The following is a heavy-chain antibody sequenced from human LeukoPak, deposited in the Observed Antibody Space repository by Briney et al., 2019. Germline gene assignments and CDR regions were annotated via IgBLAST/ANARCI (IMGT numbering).Heavy chain of an antibody. CDR3: ARDRIYYYGMDV. D-gene: IGHD2/OR15-2a*01. V-gene: IGHV3-33*01. CDR1: GFTFSSYG. CDR2: IWYDGSNK. Sequence: GGSLRLSCAASGFTFSSYGMHWVRQAPGKGLEWVAVIWYDGSNKYYADSVKGRFTISRDNAKNSLYLQMNSLRAEDTAVYYCARDRIYYYGMDVWGQGTTVTVS. J-gene: IGHJ6*02.